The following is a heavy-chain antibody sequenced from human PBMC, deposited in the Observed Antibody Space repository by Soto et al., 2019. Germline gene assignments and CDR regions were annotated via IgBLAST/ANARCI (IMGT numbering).Heavy chain of an antibody. V-gene: IGHV3-48*01. CDR2: ITGCSTTT. Sequence: GGSLRLSCAASGFTFSSYSMNWVRQAPGKVLEWVSYITGCSTTTYYADSVKGRFTISRDNSKSTLSLQMNRLRAEDTALYYCAKDTYGDYSFDFWGQGTQVTVSS. J-gene: IGHJ4*02. D-gene: IGHD4-17*01. CDR3: AKDTYGDYSFDF. CDR1: GFTFSSYS.